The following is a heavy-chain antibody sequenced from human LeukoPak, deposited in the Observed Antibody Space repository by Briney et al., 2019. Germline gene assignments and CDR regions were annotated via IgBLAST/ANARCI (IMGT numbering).Heavy chain of an antibody. Sequence: SETLSLTCVVYGGSFSGYYWSWIRQPPGKGLEWIGEINHSGNTNYKLSLKSRVTISVDTSKNQFSLKLSSVTAADTAVYYCARALGSYSGYDCYWFDSWGQGTLVTVSS. V-gene: IGHV4-34*01. CDR1: GGSFSGYY. CDR3: ARALGSYSGYDCYWFDS. D-gene: IGHD5-12*01. CDR2: INHSGNT. J-gene: IGHJ5*01.